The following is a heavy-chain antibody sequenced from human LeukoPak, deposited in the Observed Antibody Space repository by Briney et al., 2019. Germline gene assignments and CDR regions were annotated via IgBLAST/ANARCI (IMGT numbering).Heavy chain of an antibody. Sequence: KPSETLSLTCTVSGGSISSSNFYWGWIRQPPGKGLEWIGSIYYSGSTYYNPSLKSRVTISVDTSKNQFSLKLSSVTAADTAVYYCARLNSPGWFDPWGQGTLVTVSS. J-gene: IGHJ5*02. V-gene: IGHV4-39*01. CDR1: GGSISSSNFY. CDR3: ARLNSPGWFDP. CDR2: IYYSGST.